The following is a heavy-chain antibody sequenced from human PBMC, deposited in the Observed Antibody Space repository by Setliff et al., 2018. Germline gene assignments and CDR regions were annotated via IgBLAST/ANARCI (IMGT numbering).Heavy chain of an antibody. CDR2: INHSGST. CDR1: GGSFCGYY. CDR3: TSVLNSVSDAFDV. V-gene: IGHV4-34*01. D-gene: IGHD1-26*01. J-gene: IGHJ3*01. Sequence: SVTLPLTCAVYGGSFCGYYWSRIRQPPGKGLEWIGEINHSGSTNYNPSLGSRATISFDSSKIELSLKLASVTAADTAVYYCTSVLNSVSDAFDVWGQGTVVTVSS.